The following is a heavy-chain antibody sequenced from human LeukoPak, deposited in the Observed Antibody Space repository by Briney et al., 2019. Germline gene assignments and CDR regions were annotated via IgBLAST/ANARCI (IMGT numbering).Heavy chain of an antibody. Sequence: GGSLRLSCAASGFTFSSYGMHWVRQAPGKGLEWVAVIWYDGSNKYYADSVKGRFAISRDNSKNTLYLQMNSLRAEDTAVYYCAREGGGFCTNVVCYSRGYFDYWGQGPLVTVP. J-gene: IGHJ4*02. CDR3: AREGGGFCTNVVCYSRGYFDY. D-gene: IGHD2-8*01. CDR2: IWYDGSNK. CDR1: GFTFSSYG. V-gene: IGHV3-33*01.